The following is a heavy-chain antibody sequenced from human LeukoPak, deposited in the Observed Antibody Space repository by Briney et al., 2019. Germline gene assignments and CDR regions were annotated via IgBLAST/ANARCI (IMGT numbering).Heavy chain of an antibody. J-gene: IGHJ5*02. CDR1: GYTFSGYY. CDR2: INPNTGGT. V-gene: IGHV1-2*02. Sequence: ASVKVSCKASGYTFSGYYIHWVRQAPGQGLEWMGWINPNTGGTKYAHRFQDRVTMTRDTSISTAYMEVSRLRYDDTAVYYCARPLRVTMIRGAAFRASSDFDPWGQGTLVTVSS. D-gene: IGHD3-10*01. CDR3: ARPLRVTMIRGAAFRASSDFDP.